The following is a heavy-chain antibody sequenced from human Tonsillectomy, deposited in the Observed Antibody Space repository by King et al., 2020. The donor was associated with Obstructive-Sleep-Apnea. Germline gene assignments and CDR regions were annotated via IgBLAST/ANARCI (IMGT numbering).Heavy chain of an antibody. V-gene: IGHV5-10-1*01. Sequence: QLVQSGAEVKKPGESLRISCKGSGYSFTSYWISWVRQMPGKGLEWMGRIDPSDSYTNYSPSFQGHVTISADKSIRTAYLQWSSLKASDTAMYYCATDGVPRVVVPAAMVPYYYGMDVWGQGTTVTVSS. D-gene: IGHD2-2*01. CDR2: IDPSDSYT. J-gene: IGHJ6*02. CDR1: GYSFTSYW. CDR3: ATDGVPRVVVPAAMVPYYYGMDV.